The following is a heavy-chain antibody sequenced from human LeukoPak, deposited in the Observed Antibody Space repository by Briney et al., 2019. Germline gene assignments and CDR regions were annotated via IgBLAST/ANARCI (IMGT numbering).Heavy chain of an antibody. CDR1: GGTFSSYA. D-gene: IGHD3-22*01. Sequence: ASVKVSCKASGGTFSSYAISWVRQAPGQGLEWMGWINPNSGGTNYAQKFQGWVTMTRDTSISTAYMELSRLRSDDTAVYYCAREGNYYDSSGYYPDAFDIWGQGTMVTVSS. J-gene: IGHJ3*02. CDR3: AREGNYYDSSGYYPDAFDI. V-gene: IGHV1-2*04. CDR2: INPNSGGT.